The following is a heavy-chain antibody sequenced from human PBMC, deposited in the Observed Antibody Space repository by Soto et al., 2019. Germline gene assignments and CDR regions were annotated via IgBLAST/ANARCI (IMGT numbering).Heavy chain of an antibody. CDR2: ISSSSSYI. V-gene: IGHV3-21*01. CDR3: ARDRTVTPTGPYYYYYYMDV. CDR1: GFTFSSYS. Sequence: GGSLRLSCAASGFTFSSYSMNWVRQAPGKGLEWVSSISSSSSYIYYADSVKGRFTISRDNAKNSLYLQMNSLRAEDTAVYYCARDRTVTPTGPYYYYYYMDVWGKGTTVTVSS. J-gene: IGHJ6*03. D-gene: IGHD4-17*01.